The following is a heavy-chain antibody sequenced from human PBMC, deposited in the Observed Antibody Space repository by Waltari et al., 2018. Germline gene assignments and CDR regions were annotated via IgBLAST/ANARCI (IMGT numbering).Heavy chain of an antibody. CDR2: ISGNGGST. CDR3: AKDGQDCSWSGLNWFDP. J-gene: IGHJ5*02. D-gene: IGHD3-3*01. Sequence: EVQLLESGGGLVQPGGSLRLSCAASGFTFSSYTMSWVRQAPGKGLEWVSTISGNGGSTYSADSVKGQFTISRDNSNTTLYLQMNNLRVEDTAVYYCAKDGQDCSWSGLNWFDPWGQGTLVTVSS. CDR1: GFTFSSYT. V-gene: IGHV3-23*01.